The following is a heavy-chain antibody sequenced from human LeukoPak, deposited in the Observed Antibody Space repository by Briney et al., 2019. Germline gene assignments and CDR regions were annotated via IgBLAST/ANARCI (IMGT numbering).Heavy chain of an antibody. CDR3: AKGYGWEASSYYYYMDV. V-gene: IGHV3-48*03. CDR1: GFTFSSYE. J-gene: IGHJ6*03. CDR2: ISSSGSTI. Sequence: GGSLRLSCAASGFTFSSYEMNWVRQAPGKGLEWVSYISSSGSTIYYADSVKGRFTISRDNVKNLLYLQMNSLRAEDTAVYYCAKGYGWEASSYYYYMDVWGKGTTVTISS. D-gene: IGHD1-26*01.